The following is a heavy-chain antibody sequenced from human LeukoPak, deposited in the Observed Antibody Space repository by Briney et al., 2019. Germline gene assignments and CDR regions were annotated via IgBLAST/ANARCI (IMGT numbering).Heavy chain of an antibody. CDR1: GYIFTDYA. J-gene: IGHJ4*02. CDR3: ARARWTSKVTTYYLDF. CDR2: INAGNGKT. D-gene: IGHD4-17*01. V-gene: IGHV1-3*01. Sequence: ASVKVSSKASGYIFTDYAIQWVRQAPGQGLEWMGWINAGNGKTKYSQKFQGRVTITRDTSASTAYMELSGLRSDDTAVYYCARARWTSKVTTYYLDFWGQGTLVTVSS.